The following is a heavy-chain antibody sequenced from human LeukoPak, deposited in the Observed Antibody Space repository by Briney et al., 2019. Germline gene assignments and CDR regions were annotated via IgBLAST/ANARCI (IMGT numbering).Heavy chain of an antibody. CDR3: ARAYYYHSGGYYGRYFDL. V-gene: IGHV1-46*01. Sequence: ASAKVSCKASGYTFTSYYMHWVRQAPGQGLEWMGAINPSGGTTSYTQKFQGRVIMTRDTSTSTVYMELSSLRSEDTAVYYCARAYYYHSGGYYGRYFDLWGRGTLVTVSS. D-gene: IGHD3-22*01. CDR1: GYTFTSYY. CDR2: INPSGGTT. J-gene: IGHJ2*01.